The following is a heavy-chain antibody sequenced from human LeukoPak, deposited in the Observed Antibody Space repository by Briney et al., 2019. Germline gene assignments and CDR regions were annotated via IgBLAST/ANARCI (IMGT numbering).Heavy chain of an antibody. CDR1: GYTFTSYY. J-gene: IGHJ5*02. CDR3: ARGGSPAAIPRSWFDP. D-gene: IGHD2-2*02. V-gene: IGHV1-46*01. Sequence: ASVKVSCKASGYTFTSYYMHWVRQAPGQGLEWMGIINPSGGSTSYAQKFQGRVTMTRDMSTSTVYMELSSLKSEDTAVYYCARGGSPAAIPRSWFDPWGQGTLVTVSS. CDR2: INPSGGST.